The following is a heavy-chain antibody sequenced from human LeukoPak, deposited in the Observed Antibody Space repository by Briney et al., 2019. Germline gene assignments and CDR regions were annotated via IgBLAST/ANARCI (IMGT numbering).Heavy chain of an antibody. V-gene: IGHV1-46*01. Sequence: ASVKVSCKASGYTFTSYYMHWVRQAPGQGLEWMGIINPSGGSTSYAQKFQGRVTMTRNMSTSTVYMELSSLRSEDMAVYYCARVITDYYGSGRPTYYFDYWGQGTLVTVSS. D-gene: IGHD3-10*01. CDR1: GYTFTSYY. J-gene: IGHJ4*02. CDR3: ARVITDYYGSGRPTYYFDY. CDR2: INPSGGST.